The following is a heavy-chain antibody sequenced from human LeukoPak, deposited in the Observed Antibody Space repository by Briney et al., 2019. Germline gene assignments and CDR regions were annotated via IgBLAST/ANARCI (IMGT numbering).Heavy chain of an antibody. Sequence: ASVKVSCKASGYTFTSYGISWVRQAPGQGLEWMGWISAYNGNTNYAQKFQGRVTITADKSTSTAYMELSSLRSEDTAVYYCARVPRILETAYYYYYMDVWGKGTTVTVSS. CDR3: ARVPRILETAYYYYYMDV. D-gene: IGHD3-3*01. CDR2: ISAYNGNT. V-gene: IGHV1-18*01. J-gene: IGHJ6*03. CDR1: GYTFTSYG.